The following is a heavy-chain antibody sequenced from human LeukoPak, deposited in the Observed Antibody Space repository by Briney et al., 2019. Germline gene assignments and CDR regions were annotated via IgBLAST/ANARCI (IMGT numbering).Heavy chain of an antibody. D-gene: IGHD3-9*01. CDR2: INHNGST. Sequence: SETLSLTCAVYGGSFSGYYWSWIRQPPGKGLEWIGEINHNGSTNYNPSLKSRVTISVDTSKNQFSLKLSSVTAADTAVYYCARGRSLWETYYDILTGFYHWGQGTLVTVSS. J-gene: IGHJ4*02. CDR1: GGSFSGYY. V-gene: IGHV4-34*01. CDR3: ARGRSLWETYYDILTGFYH.